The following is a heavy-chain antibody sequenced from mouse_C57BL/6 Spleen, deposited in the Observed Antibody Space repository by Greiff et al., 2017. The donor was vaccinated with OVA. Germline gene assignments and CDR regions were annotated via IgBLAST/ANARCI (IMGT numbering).Heavy chain of an antibody. CDR2: INPSTGGT. D-gene: IGHD3-1*01. V-gene: IGHV1-42*01. CDR1: GYSFTGYY. CDR3: ARGAHFDY. Sequence: EVQLQQSGPELVKPGASVKISCKASGYSFTGYYMNWVKQSPEKSLEWIGEINPSTGGTTYNQKFKAKATLTVDKSSSTAYMQLKSLTSEDSAVYYCARGAHFDYWGQGTTLTVSS. J-gene: IGHJ2*01.